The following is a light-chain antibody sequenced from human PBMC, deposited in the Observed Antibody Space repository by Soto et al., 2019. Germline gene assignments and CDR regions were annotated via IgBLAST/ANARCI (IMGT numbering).Light chain of an antibody. CDR3: QQYNGYLTWT. CDR2: NAA. CDR1: QSISRY. V-gene: IGKV1-5*01. J-gene: IGKJ1*01. Sequence: DLQMTQSPSTLSASIGDRVTITCRASQSISRYLAWFQQRPGKAPRILIFNAATLERGVPSRFSGGGSGTEFTLTISSLQPDDFATYYCQQYNGYLTWTFGQGTKVEIK.